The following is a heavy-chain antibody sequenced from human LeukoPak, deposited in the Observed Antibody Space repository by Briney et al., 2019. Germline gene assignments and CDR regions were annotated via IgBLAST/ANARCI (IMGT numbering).Heavy chain of an antibody. CDR1: GFTFSSYS. V-gene: IGHV3-21*01. CDR3: ARGPSGYHNT. J-gene: IGHJ4*02. Sequence: PGGSLRLSCAASGFTFSSYSMNWVRQAPGKGLEWVSSISSSSSYIYYADSVKGRFTISRDNSKNTLYLQMNSLRAEDTAVYYCARGPSGYHNTGGQGTLVTVSS. CDR2: ISSSSSYI. D-gene: IGHD5-12*01.